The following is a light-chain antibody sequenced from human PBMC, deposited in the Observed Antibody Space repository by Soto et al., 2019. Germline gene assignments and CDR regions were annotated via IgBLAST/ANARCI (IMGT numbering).Light chain of an antibody. V-gene: IGLV1-51*02. CDR1: SSNIGKNY. CDR2: ENK. CDR3: GTWDSSLSAWV. J-gene: IGLJ2*01. Sequence: QSVLTQPPSVTAAPGQKVTISCSGSSSNIGKNYVSWYQQLPGTAPKLLIYENKKRPSGIPDRVSGSKSGTSATLGITGLQTGDEADYYCGTWDSSLSAWVFGGGTKLTVL.